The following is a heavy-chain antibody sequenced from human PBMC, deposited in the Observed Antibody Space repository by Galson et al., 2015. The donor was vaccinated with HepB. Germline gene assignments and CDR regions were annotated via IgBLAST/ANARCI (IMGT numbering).Heavy chain of an antibody. Sequence: SLRLSCAASGFIFSRSGMHWVRQAPGKGLEWVAVISNDGNNETYAASVKGRFTISRDNSKSTLNLQINRLRAEDTAVYHCVKDGGSTYCGGDCYSAVFEHWGQGTLVTVSA. CDR2: ISNDGNNE. D-gene: IGHD2-21*02. CDR1: GFIFSRSG. CDR3: VKDGGSTYCGGDCYSAVFEH. J-gene: IGHJ4*02. V-gene: IGHV3-30*18.